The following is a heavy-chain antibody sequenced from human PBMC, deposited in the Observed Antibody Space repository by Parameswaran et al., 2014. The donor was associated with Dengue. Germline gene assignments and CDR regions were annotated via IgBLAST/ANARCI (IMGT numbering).Heavy chain of an antibody. CDR3: ASILSSGFFDY. Sequence: KWIRQPPGKGLEWVSYISSSGSTIYYADSVKGRFTISRDNAKNSLYLQMNSLRAEDTAVYYCASILSSGFFDYWGQGTLVTVSS. V-gene: IGHV3-48*03. D-gene: IGHD6-19*01. CDR2: ISSSGSTI. J-gene: IGHJ4*02.